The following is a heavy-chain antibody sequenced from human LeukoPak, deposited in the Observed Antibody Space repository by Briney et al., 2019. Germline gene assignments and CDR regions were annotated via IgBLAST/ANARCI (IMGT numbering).Heavy chain of an antibody. V-gene: IGHV3-23*01. CDR1: GFTFSSYA. CDR2: ISGSGGST. J-gene: IGHJ6*03. Sequence: PGGSLRLSCAASGFTFSSYAMSWVRQAPGKGLEWVSAISGSGGSTYYADSVRGRFTISRDNSKNTLYLQMNSLRAEDTAVYYCAKAKGGDYGGNTEYYYYYYMDVWGKGTTVTVSS. D-gene: IGHD4-23*01. CDR3: AKAKGGDYGGNTEYYYYYYMDV.